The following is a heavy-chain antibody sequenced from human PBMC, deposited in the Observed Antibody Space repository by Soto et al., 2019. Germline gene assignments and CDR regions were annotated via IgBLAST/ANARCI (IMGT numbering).Heavy chain of an antibody. V-gene: IGHV3-49*03. D-gene: IGHD2-8*01. Sequence: LRLSCTASGFTFGDYAMSWFRQAPGKGLEWVGFIRSKAYGGTTEYAASVKGRFTISRDDSKSIAYLQMNSLKTEDTAVYYCTRDTGYCTNGVCSNYYYYMDVWGKGTTVTVSS. J-gene: IGHJ6*03. CDR2: IRSKAYGGTT. CDR3: TRDTGYCTNGVCSNYYYYMDV. CDR1: GFTFGDYA.